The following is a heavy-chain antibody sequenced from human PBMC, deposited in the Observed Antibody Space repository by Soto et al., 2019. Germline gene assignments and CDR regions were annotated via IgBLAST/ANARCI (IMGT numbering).Heavy chain of an antibody. CDR3: ARAAYDFWSGYYQEVFDY. CDR1: GLTFSSYW. CDR2: IKQDGSEK. D-gene: IGHD3-3*01. Sequence: EVQLVESGGGLVQPGGSLSLSFAASGLTFSSYWMSWVRQAPGKGLEWVANIKQDGSEKYYVDSVKGRFTISRDNAKNSLYLQMNSLRAEDTAVYYCARAAYDFWSGYYQEVFDYWGQGTLVTVSS. J-gene: IGHJ4*02. V-gene: IGHV3-7*04.